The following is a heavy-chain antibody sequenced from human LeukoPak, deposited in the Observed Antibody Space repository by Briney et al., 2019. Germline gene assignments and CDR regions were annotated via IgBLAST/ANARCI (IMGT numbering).Heavy chain of an antibody. V-gene: IGHV3-9*01. D-gene: IGHD4-17*01. CDR3: ATVTESYYYYYGMDV. J-gene: IGHJ6*02. Sequence: GGSLRLSCAASGFTFDDYAMHWVRQAPGEGLEWVSGISWNSGSIGYADSVKGRFTISRDNAKNSLYLQMNSLRAEDTALYYCATVTESYYYYYGMDVWGQGTTVTVSS. CDR1: GFTFDDYA. CDR2: ISWNSGSI.